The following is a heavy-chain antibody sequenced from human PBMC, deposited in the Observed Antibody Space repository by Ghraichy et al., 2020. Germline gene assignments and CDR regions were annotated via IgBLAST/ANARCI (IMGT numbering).Heavy chain of an antibody. Sequence: RGSLRLSCAASGFTFSSYGIHWVRQAPGKGLEWVAVISYDGSNKYYADSVKGRFTISRDNSKNTLYLQMNSLRAEDTAVYYCAKDFAGDPVVGWGQGTLVTVSS. D-gene: IGHD2-21*02. V-gene: IGHV3-30*18. CDR2: ISYDGSNK. J-gene: IGHJ4*02. CDR1: GFTFSSYG. CDR3: AKDFAGDPVVG.